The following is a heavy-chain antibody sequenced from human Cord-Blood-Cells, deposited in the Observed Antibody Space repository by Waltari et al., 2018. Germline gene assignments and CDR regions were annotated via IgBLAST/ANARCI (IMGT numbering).Heavy chain of an antibody. CDR1: GGLISSHY. V-gene: IGHV4-59*11. CDR3: ARGSSGSYYAFDI. J-gene: IGHJ3*02. D-gene: IGHD1-26*01. Sequence: QVQLQESGPGLVKPSETLSLTCHDSGGLISSHYWSWIRQPPGKGLEWIGYIYYSGSTNYNPSLKSRVTISVDTAKNQFSLKLSSVTAADTAVYYCARGSSGSYYAFDIWGQGTMVTVSS. CDR2: IYYSGST.